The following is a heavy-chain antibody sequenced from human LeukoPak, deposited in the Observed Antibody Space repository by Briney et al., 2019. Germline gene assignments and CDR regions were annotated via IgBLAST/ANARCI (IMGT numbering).Heavy chain of an antibody. Sequence: GGSLRLSCAASGFTFSSYSMNWVRQAPGKGLEWVSSISSSSSYTYYADSVKGRFTISRDNAKNSLYLQMNSLRAEDTAVYYCARDRRDGYNNARIDYWGQGTLVTVSS. J-gene: IGHJ4*02. CDR2: ISSSSSYT. D-gene: IGHD5-24*01. V-gene: IGHV3-21*01. CDR1: GFTFSSYS. CDR3: ARDRRDGYNNARIDY.